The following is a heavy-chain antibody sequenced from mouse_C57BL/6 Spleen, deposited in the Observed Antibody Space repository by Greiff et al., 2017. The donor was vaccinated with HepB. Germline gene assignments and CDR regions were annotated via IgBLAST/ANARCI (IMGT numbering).Heavy chain of an antibody. CDR1: GYTFTDYY. Sequence: EVQLQQSGPELVKPGASVKISCKASGYTFTDYYMNWVKQSHGKSLEWIGDINPNNGGTSYHQKFKGKATLTVDKSSSTVYLELRSLTSEDSAVYYCARRGYSNYDWFAYWGQGTLVTVSA. J-gene: IGHJ3*01. CDR2: INPNNGGT. V-gene: IGHV1-26*01. CDR3: ARRGYSNYDWFAY. D-gene: IGHD2-5*01.